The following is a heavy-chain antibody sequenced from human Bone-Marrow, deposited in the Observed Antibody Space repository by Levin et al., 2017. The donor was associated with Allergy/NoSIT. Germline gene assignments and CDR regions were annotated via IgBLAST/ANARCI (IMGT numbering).Heavy chain of an antibody. CDR3: ARRAWGSYRYTEYYFDY. CDR1: GFTFSDYY. V-gene: IGHV3-11*01. CDR2: ISDSGSAI. J-gene: IGHJ4*02. D-gene: IGHD3-16*02. Sequence: GESLKISCATSGFTFSDYYMTWIRQPPGKGLEWVSYISDSGSAIYYADSVRGRFTISRDNAKESLYLQMDGLRAEDTAVYYCARRAWGSYRYTEYYFDYWGQGTLVTVSS.